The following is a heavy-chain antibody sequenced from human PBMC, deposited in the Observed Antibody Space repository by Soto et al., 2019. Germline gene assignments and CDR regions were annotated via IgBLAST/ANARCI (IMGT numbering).Heavy chain of an antibody. D-gene: IGHD6-13*01. V-gene: IGHV1-2*02. CDR3: ARDRSAAMVTYSSSGWSGMDV. CDR2: INPNSGGT. Sequence: SMKVSCKASGYSFTGYYLHRVRQAPGQGLEWMGWINPNSGGTNYAQKFQGRVTMTRDTSIRTAYMELSRLRSDDTAVYYCARDRSAAMVTYSSSGWSGMDVWGQ. J-gene: IGHJ6*02. CDR1: GYSFTGYY.